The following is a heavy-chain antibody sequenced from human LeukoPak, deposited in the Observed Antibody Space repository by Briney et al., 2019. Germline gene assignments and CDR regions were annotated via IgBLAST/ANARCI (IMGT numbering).Heavy chain of an antibody. Sequence: SVKVSCKASGGIFSSYTFSWVRQAPGQGLEWMGGITPIFGTTNYAQKFQGRVTITADESTSTAYMELRSLRSEDTAVYYCAREPGGSGTQIAGYFQYWGQGTLVTVSS. V-gene: IGHV1-69*13. CDR3: AREPGGSGTQIAGYFQY. CDR1: GGIFSSYT. D-gene: IGHD3-10*01. J-gene: IGHJ1*01. CDR2: ITPIFGTT.